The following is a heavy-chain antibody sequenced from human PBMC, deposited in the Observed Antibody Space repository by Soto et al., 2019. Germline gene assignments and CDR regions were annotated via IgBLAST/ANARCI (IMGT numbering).Heavy chain of an antibody. CDR2: ISGSDDST. CDR3: AKRSSSAPFDY. D-gene: IGHD6-6*01. V-gene: IGHV3-23*01. Sequence: EVQLLESGGGLVQPGESLRLSCAASGFTFSSYAMSWVRQAPGKGLEWVSVISGSDDSTYYADSVKGRFTISRDNSKNTLDLQMNSLRAEDTAVYYCAKRSSSAPFDYWGQGTLVTVSS. J-gene: IGHJ4*02. CDR1: GFTFSSYA.